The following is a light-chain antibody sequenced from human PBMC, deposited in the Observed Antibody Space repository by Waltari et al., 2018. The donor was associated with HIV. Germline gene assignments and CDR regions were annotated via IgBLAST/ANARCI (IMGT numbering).Light chain of an antibody. CDR2: NDN. V-gene: IGLV1-44*01. Sequence: QSVLTQPPSASGTPGQRVTISFFGTRSNIGTNNVNWYQIIPGTAPRLLIYNDNQRPSGVPDRFSGSRSGTSASLAIGGLQSEDEADYYCAAWDDRLDGQGVFGGGTTLTVL. CDR3: AAWDDRLDGQGV. CDR1: RSNIGTNN. J-gene: IGLJ3*02.